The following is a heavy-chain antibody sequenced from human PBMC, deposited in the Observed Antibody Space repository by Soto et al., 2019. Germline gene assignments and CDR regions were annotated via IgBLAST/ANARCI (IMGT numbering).Heavy chain of an antibody. D-gene: IGHD3-10*01. J-gene: IGHJ6*02. V-gene: IGHV3-30*02. CDR3: AKVSSDRGYYYFAMDV. CDR1: GFTFSSYG. CDR2: IWYDGSNK. Sequence: PGGSLRLSCAASGFTFSSYGMHWVRQAPGKGLEWVAVIWYDGSNKYYADSVKGRFTISRDNSKNTLYLQMNGLRPEDTAVYYCAKVSSDRGYYYFAMDVWGQGTTVTVSS.